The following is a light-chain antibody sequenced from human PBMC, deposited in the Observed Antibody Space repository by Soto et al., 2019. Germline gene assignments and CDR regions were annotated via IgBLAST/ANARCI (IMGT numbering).Light chain of an antibody. J-gene: IGKJ1*01. Sequence: VMTQSPLSLPVTLGQPASISCRSSQSLLYTDGNTYLHWFQQRPGQSPRRLIYEVSNRDSGVPDRFSGSGSGTDFTLKISRVEAEDVGIYFCMQGSHWPRTFGQGTMVEIK. CDR1: QSLLYTDGNTY. CDR3: MQGSHWPRT. V-gene: IGKV2-30*01. CDR2: EVS.